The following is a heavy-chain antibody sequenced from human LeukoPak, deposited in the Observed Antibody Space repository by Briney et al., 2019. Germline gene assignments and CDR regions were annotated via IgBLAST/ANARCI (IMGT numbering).Heavy chain of an antibody. D-gene: IGHD2-15*01. V-gene: IGHV3-74*01. J-gene: IGHJ4*02. CDR1: GFTFTTYW. CDR2: INSDGSIT. CDR3: AKQLGYCSDGSCYFPY. Sequence: PGGFLRLSCAASGFTFTTYWMHWVRQAPGKGLVWVSHINSDGSITSYADSVKGRFTISRDNAKNTLYLQMNSLRAEDTAVYYCAKQLGYCSDGSCYFPYWGQGTLVTVSS.